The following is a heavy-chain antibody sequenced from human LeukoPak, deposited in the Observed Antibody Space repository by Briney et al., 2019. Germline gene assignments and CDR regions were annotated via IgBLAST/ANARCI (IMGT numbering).Heavy chain of an antibody. CDR1: GYTFTGYY. V-gene: IGHV1-2*02. D-gene: IGHD2-21*01. CDR2: INPNSGGT. J-gene: IGHJ5*02. Sequence: ASVKVSCKASGYTFTGYYMHWVRQAPGQGLEWMGWINPNSGGTNYAQKFQGRVTMTRDTSISTAYMELSRLRSDDTAVYYCARYYGGTPAGVGWFAPWGQEPLVPVSS. CDR3: ARYYGGTPAGVGWFAP.